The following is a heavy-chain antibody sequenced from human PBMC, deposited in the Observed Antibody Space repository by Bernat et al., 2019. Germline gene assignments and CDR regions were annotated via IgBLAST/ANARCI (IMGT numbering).Heavy chain of an antibody. CDR3: ARERGMSPNAFDI. V-gene: IGHV3-30*01. D-gene: IGHD6-13*01. J-gene: IGHJ3*02. Sequence: QVQLVESGGGVVQPGRSLRLSCAASGFTFSSYAMHWVRQAPGKGLEWVAVISYDGSNKYYADSVKGRFTISRDNSKNTLYLQMNSLRAEDTTVYYCARERGMSPNAFDIWGQGTTVTVSS. CDR2: ISYDGSNK. CDR1: GFTFSSYA.